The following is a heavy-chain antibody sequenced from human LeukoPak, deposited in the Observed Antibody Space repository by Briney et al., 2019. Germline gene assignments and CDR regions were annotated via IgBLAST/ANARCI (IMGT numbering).Heavy chain of an antibody. J-gene: IGHJ4*02. CDR1: GYSISSGYY. V-gene: IGHV4-38-2*01. D-gene: IGHD2-2*01. CDR3: ATVVPAGIEY. Sequence: PSETLSLTCAVSGYSISSGYYWGWIRQPPGKGLEWIGSIYHSGSTYYNPSLKSRVTISVDTSKNQFSLKLSSVTVADTAVYYCATVVPAGIEYWGQGTLVTVSS. CDR2: IYHSGST.